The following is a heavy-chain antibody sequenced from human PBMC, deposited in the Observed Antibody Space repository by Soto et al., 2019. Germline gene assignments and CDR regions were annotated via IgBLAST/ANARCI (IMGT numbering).Heavy chain of an antibody. CDR3: AASYGSGYRAFDY. CDR2: VNPIVGMS. J-gene: IGHJ4*02. Sequence: QVQLVQSGAEVRKPGSSVKVSCKASGDTFSFYTINWVRQAPGLGREWMGRVNPIVGMSNYAQKFQGRVTITADKSTNTAYMQLSSLRSEDTAIYYCAASYGSGYRAFDYWGQGALVTVSS. V-gene: IGHV1-69*02. CDR1: GDTFSFYT. D-gene: IGHD3-10*01.